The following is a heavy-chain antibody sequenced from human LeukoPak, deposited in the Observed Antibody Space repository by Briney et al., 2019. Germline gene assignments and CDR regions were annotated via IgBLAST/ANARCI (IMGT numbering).Heavy chain of an antibody. CDR2: ISYDGSNK. J-gene: IGHJ4*02. CDR3: AVTTSAGTDRSFYFDY. V-gene: IGHV3-30*04. Sequence: GGSLRLSCAASGFTFSSYAMHWVRQAPGKGLEWVAVISYDGSNKYYADSVKGRFTISRDNSKNTLYLQMNSLRSDDTAVYYCAVTTSAGTDRSFYFDYWGQGTLVTVSS. D-gene: IGHD6-13*01. CDR1: GFTFSSYA.